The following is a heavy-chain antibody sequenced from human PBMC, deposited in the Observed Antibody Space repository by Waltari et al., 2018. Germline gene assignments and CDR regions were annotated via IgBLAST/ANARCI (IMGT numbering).Heavy chain of an antibody. V-gene: IGHV1-2*02. Sequence: QVLLVQSGAEVNQPGASVKVSCKASGYIFPTSYLHWVRQAPGQGPEWMGWVNPDTGNANYAHNFRGRVTMTWDRSINTAFMDLSGLTSDDTAVYYCARDRTTMAARPGDYWGQGTLVTVSS. J-gene: IGHJ4*02. CDR3: ARDRTTMAARPGDY. D-gene: IGHD6-6*01. CDR1: GYIFPTSY. CDR2: VNPDTGNA.